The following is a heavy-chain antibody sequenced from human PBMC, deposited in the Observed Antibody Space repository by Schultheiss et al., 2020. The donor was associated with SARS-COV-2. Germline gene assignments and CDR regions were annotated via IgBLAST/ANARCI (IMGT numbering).Heavy chain of an antibody. CDR3: ARALVGANSFDY. J-gene: IGHJ4*02. V-gene: IGHV3-30-3*01. D-gene: IGHD1-26*01. CDR2: ISYDGSNK. Sequence: GGSLRLSCAASGFTFSSYAMHWVRQAPGKGLEWVAVISYDGSNKYYADSVKGRFTISRDNSKNTLYLQMNSLRAEDTAVYYCARALVGANSFDYWGPGNLVTVSS. CDR1: GFTFSSYA.